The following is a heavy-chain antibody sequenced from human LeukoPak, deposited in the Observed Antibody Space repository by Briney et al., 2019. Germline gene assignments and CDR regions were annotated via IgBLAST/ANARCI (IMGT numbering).Heavy chain of an antibody. V-gene: IGHV1-69*01. CDR3: ARGQEGTAVVEGAFDI. CDR2: IIPIFGTA. D-gene: IGHD5-18*01. Sequence: SVKVSCKASGGTFSSYAISWVRQAPGQGLEWMGGIIPIFGTANYAQKFQGRVTITADESTSTAYMELSSLRSEDTAVYYCARGQEGTAVVEGAFDIWGQGTMVTVSS. J-gene: IGHJ3*02. CDR1: GGTFSSYA.